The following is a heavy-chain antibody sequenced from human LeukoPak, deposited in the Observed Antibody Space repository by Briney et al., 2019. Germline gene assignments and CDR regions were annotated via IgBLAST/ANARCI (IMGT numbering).Heavy chain of an antibody. V-gene: IGHV1-2*06. D-gene: IGHD3-16*01. Sequence: EASMKDSCKASGHSFNAYYIHWVRQAPGQGLQWMGRIDPNSGDTKYTQKFQGRVSMTRDTSISTAYMELSRLTSDDTAVYYCATFTAPRNAFDLWGQGTMVTVSS. J-gene: IGHJ3*01. CDR1: GHSFNAYY. CDR2: IDPNSGDT. CDR3: ATFTAPRNAFDL.